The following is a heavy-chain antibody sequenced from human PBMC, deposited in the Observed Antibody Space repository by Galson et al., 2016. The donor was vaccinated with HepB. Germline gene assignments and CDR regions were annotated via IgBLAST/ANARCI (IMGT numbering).Heavy chain of an antibody. CDR1: GYSFTHSW. V-gene: IGHV5-51*01. CDR2: IWPGDSHT. CDR3: ARLHCSGTSCFSGSAYFFDC. D-gene: IGHD2-15*01. J-gene: IGHJ4*02. Sequence: QSGAEVKKPGESLKISCKGSGYSFTHSWIAWVRQMPETGLEWVAIIWPGDSHTRYGPSFEGQVTISADNSITTAYLQWNSLKASDSAIYYCARLHCSGTSCFSGSAYFFDCWGQGTLVTVSS.